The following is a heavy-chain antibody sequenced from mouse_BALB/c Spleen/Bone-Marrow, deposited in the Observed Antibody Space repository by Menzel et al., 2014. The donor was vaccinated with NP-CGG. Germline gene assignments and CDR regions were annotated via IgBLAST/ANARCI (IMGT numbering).Heavy chain of an antibody. CDR3: SSYAMDY. CDR2: IDPANGNT. CDR1: GFNIKDTY. Sequence: EVQLQQSGAELVKPGASVKLSCTASGFNIKDTYMHWVKQRPEQGLEWIGRIDPANGNTKYDPKFQGKATITADTSYNTAYLQLSSLTSEDTAVYYGSSYAMDYWGQGTSVTVSS. V-gene: IGHV14-3*02. J-gene: IGHJ4*01.